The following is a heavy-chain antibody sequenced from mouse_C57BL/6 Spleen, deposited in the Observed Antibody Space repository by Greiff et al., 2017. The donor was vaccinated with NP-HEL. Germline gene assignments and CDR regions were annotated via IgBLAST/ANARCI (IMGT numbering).Heavy chain of an antibody. CDR2: IDPSDSYT. V-gene: IGHV1-69*01. D-gene: IGHD2-4*01. CDR3: ARSGQRGAAAYDYDEDWFAY. CDR1: GYTFTSYW. J-gene: IGHJ3*01. Sequence: QVQLQQPGAELVMPGASVKLSCKASGYTFTSYWMHWVKQRPGQGLEWIGEIDPSDSYTNYNQKFKGKSTLTVDKSSSTAYMQLSSLTSEDSAVYYCARSGQRGAAAYDYDEDWFAYWGQGTLVTVSA.